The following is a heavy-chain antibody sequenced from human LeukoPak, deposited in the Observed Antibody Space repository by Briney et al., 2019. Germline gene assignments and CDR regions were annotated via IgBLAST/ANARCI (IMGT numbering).Heavy chain of an antibody. J-gene: IGHJ4*02. V-gene: IGHV4-34*01. CDR1: GGSFSGYY. Sequence: SETLSLTCAVYGGSFSGYYWSWIRQPPGKGLEWIGEINHSGSTNYNPSLKSRVTISVDTSKNQFSLKLSSVTAADTAVYYCARGNSERRWLQFDYWGQGTLVTVSS. CDR3: ARGNSERRWLQFDY. D-gene: IGHD5-24*01. CDR2: INHSGST.